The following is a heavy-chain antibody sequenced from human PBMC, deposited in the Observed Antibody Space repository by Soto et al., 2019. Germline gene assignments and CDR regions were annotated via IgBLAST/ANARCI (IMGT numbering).Heavy chain of an antibody. V-gene: IGHV4-39*01. J-gene: IGHJ5*02. D-gene: IGHD6-19*01. CDR2: IYYSGST. Sequence: SETLSLTCTVSGGSISSSSYYWGWIRQPPGKGLEWIGSIYYSGSTYYNPSLKSRVIISVETSKNQFSLKLSSVTAADATVDYCASQWLVEFLSGWFDPWGQGTLVTVSS. CDR1: GGSISSSSYY. CDR3: ASQWLVEFLSGWFDP.